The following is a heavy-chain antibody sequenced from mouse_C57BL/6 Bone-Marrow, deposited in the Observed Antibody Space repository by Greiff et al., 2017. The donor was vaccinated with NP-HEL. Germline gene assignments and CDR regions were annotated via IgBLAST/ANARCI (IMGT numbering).Heavy chain of an antibody. Sequence: EVQLQESGPVLVKPGPSVKISCKASGFTFTDYYMHWVKQSHGKSLEWIGLVYPYNGGTSYNQKFKGKATLTVDTSSSTAYMELNSLTSEDSAVDYCARDGLIYYYGSRLYFDVWGTGTTVTVSS. CDR2: VYPYNGGT. V-gene: IGHV1-36*01. CDR1: GFTFTDYY. J-gene: IGHJ1*03. CDR3: ARDGLIYYYGSRLYFDV. D-gene: IGHD1-1*01.